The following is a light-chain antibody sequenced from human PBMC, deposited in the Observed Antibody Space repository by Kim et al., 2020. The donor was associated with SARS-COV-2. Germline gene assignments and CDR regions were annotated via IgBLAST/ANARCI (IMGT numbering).Light chain of an antibody. V-gene: IGLV3-1*01. J-gene: IGLJ2*01. CDR1: KLGDKY. Sequence: SYELTQPPSVSVSPGQTASITCSGDKLGDKYACWYQQKPGQSPVLVIYQDSKRPSGIPERFSGSNSGNTVTLNISGTQAMDEADYYCQAWDSSTVVFGGG. CDR2: QDS. CDR3: QAWDSSTVV.